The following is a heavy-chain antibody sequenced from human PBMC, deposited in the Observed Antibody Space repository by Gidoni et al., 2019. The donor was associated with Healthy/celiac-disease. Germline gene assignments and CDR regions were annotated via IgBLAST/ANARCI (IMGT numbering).Heavy chain of an antibody. CDR1: GFTFRSCG. Sequence: QVQLVVSGGGVVQPGRYVKLSCAASGFTFRSCGMHWVRQAPGKGLEWVAVIWYDGSNKYYADSVKGRFTISRDNSKNTLYLQMNSLRAEDTAVYYCARDLEVAGTSYYYYYGMDVWGQGTTVTVSS. J-gene: IGHJ6*02. D-gene: IGHD6-19*01. CDR2: IWYDGSNK. V-gene: IGHV3-33*01. CDR3: ARDLEVAGTSYYYYYGMDV.